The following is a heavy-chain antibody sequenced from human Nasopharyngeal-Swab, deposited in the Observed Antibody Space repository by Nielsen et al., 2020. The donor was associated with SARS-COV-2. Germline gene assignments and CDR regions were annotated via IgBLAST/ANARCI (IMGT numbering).Heavy chain of an antibody. Sequence: GSLRLSCAVYGGSFSGYYWSWIRQPPGKGLEWIGEINHSGSTNYNPSLKSRVTISVDTSKNQFSLKLSSVAAADTAVYYCARGFRGTMVRGVYDYWGQGTLVTVSS. CDR1: GGSFSGYY. J-gene: IGHJ4*02. CDR3: ARGFRGTMVRGVYDY. V-gene: IGHV4-34*01. CDR2: INHSGST. D-gene: IGHD3-10*01.